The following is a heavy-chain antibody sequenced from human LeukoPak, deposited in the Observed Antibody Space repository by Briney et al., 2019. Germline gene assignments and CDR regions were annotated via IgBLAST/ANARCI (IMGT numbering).Heavy chain of an antibody. D-gene: IGHD2-15*01. CDR2: ISNNGGYT. CDR3: AKQLGYCSDGSCYFPY. CDR1: GFTFRNHA. Sequence: GGSLRLSCAASGFTFRNHAIHWVRQAPGKGLEWVSAISNNGGYTYYADSVQGRFTISRDNSKSTLCLQMNSLRAEDTAVYYCAKQLGYCSDGSCYFPYWGQGTLVTVSS. J-gene: IGHJ4*02. V-gene: IGHV3-23*01.